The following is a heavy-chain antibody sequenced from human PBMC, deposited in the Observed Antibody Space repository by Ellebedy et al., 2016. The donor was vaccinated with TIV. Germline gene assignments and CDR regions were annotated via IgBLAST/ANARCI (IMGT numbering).Heavy chain of an antibody. Sequence: SVKVSXKASGFTFSSSAVQWVRQARGQRLEWIGWIAVGSGNTNYAQKFQERVTVTRDMSTDTAYMELSSLGSDDTAVYYCAARKGYCSSDLCYRSRNDVFDIWGQGTMVTVSS. V-gene: IGHV1-58*01. CDR2: IAVGSGNT. CDR3: AARKGYCSSDLCYRSRNDVFDI. J-gene: IGHJ3*02. D-gene: IGHD2-2*02. CDR1: GFTFSSSA.